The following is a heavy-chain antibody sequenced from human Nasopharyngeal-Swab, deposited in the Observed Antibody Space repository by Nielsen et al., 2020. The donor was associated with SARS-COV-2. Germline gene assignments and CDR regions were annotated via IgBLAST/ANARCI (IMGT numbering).Heavy chain of an antibody. D-gene: IGHD6-25*01. CDR1: GFTFSSYG. V-gene: IGHV3-30*02. Sequence: GESLKISCVASGFTFSSYGMHWVRQAPGKGLEWVAVIWYDGSNKYYGDSVKGRFTISRDNSKNTLYLQMNSLTAEDTAVYYCAAGTWYRGGYDAFDVWGQGTVVTVSS. J-gene: IGHJ3*01. CDR2: IWYDGSNK. CDR3: AAGTWYRGGYDAFDV.